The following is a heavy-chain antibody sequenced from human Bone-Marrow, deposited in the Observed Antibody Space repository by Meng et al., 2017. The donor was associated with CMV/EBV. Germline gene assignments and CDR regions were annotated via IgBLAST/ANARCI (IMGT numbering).Heavy chain of an antibody. CDR1: GGSFSGYY. CDR2: INHSGST. CDR3: ARFLRGAN. V-gene: IGHV4-34*01. Sequence: SETLSLTCAVYGGSFSGYYWSWIRQPPGKGLEWIGEINHSGSTNYNPSLKSRVTISVDTSKNQFSLKLSSVTAADTAVYYCARFLRGANWGQGPRVTGFS. J-gene: IGHJ4*02. D-gene: IGHD3-10*01.